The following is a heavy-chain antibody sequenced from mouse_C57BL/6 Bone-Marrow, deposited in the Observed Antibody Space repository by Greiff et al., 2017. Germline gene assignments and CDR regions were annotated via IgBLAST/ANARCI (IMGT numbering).Heavy chain of an antibody. CDR1: GYTFTSYG. CDR3: ARSGYYGPLAY. V-gene: IGHV1-81*01. J-gene: IGHJ2*01. Sequence: VQLQQSGAELARPGASVKLSCKASGYTFTSYGISWVKQRTGQGLEWIGEIYPRSGNTYYTEKFKGKATLTADKSSSTAYMELRSLTSEDAAVYFCARSGYYGPLAYWDQGTTLTVSA. CDR2: IYPRSGNT. D-gene: IGHD1-2*01.